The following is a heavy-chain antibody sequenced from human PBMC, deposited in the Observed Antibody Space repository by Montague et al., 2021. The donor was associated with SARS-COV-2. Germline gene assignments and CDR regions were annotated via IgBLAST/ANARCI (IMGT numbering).Heavy chain of an antibody. V-gene: IGHV4-39*01. CDR1: GGSISSSSYY. CDR3: ARHGKTRIAMIVMVIGYFDY. D-gene: IGHD3-22*01. Sequence: SETLSLTCTVSGGSISSSSYYWGWIRQPPGKGLEWIGNIYYSGSTYYNPSLKSRVTISVDTSKNQFSLKLSSVTAADTAVYYCARHGKTRIAMIVMVIGYFDYWGQGTLVTVSS. J-gene: IGHJ4*02. CDR2: IYYSGST.